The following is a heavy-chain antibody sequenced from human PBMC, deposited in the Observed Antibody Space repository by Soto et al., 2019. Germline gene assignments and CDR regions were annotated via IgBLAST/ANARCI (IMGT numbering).Heavy chain of an antibody. V-gene: IGHV3-30-3*01. Sequence: QVQLVESGGGVGQPGRSLRLSCAASGFTFSSYAMHWVRQAPGKGLEWVAVISYDGSNKYYADSVKGRFTISRDNSKNTLYLQMNSMRAEDTAVYYCARDGAIVGSYYFAYWGQGTLVTVSS. CDR1: GFTFSSYA. J-gene: IGHJ4*02. CDR2: ISYDGSNK. CDR3: ARDGAIVGSYYFAY. D-gene: IGHD1-26*01.